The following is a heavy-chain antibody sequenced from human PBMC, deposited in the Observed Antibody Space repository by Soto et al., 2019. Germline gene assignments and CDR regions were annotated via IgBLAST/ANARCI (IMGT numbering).Heavy chain of an antibody. CDR1: GYTFTGYY. J-gene: IGHJ4*02. Sequence: ASVKVSCKASGYTFTGYYMHWVRQAPGQGLEWMGWINPNSGGTNYAQKFQGRVTMTRDTSISTAYMELSRLRSDDTAVYYCARVNVVVVAATREYYFDYWGQGTLVTISS. V-gene: IGHV1-2*02. D-gene: IGHD2-15*01. CDR3: ARVNVVVVAATREYYFDY. CDR2: INPNSGGT.